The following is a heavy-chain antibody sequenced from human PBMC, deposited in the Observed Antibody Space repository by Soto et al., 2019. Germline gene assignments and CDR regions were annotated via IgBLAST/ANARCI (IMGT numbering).Heavy chain of an antibody. Sequence: GGSLRLSCAASGFTFTSYAMSWVRQAPGKGLEWVSAISGSAGSTYTYYADAVKGRFTISRDNSMNTLYLQMNSLRAEDTAVYYCARPDDYSNYRDAFDIWGQGTMVTVSS. CDR2: ISGSAGSTYT. J-gene: IGHJ3*02. CDR3: ARPDDYSNYRDAFDI. D-gene: IGHD4-4*01. CDR1: GFTFTSYA. V-gene: IGHV3-23*01.